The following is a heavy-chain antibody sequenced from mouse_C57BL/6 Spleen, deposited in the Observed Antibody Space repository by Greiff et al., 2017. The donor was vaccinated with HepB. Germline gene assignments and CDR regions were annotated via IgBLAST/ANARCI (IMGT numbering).Heavy chain of an antibody. D-gene: IGHD1-1*01. CDR2: IDPETGGT. CDR1: GYTFTDYE. J-gene: IGHJ3*01. Sequence: QVQLQQSGAELVRPGASVTLSCKASGYTFTDYEMHWVKQTPVHGLEWIGAIDPETGGTAYNQKFKGKAILTADKSSSTAYMELSSLTSEDSAVYYCYFYGSSPLAYWGQGTLVTVSA. V-gene: IGHV1-15*01. CDR3: YFYGSSPLAY.